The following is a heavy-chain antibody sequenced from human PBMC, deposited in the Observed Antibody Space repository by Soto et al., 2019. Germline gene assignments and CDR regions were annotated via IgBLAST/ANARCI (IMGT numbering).Heavy chain of an antibody. J-gene: IGHJ4*02. Sequence: QVQLVQSGAEVKKPGSSVKVSCKASGGTFSSYAISWVRQAPGQGLEWMGGIIPIFGTANYAQKFQGRVTITADKSTSTAYMELSSLRSEDTAVYYSATVVQYYYDSSGYYHYFDYWGQGTLVTVSS. CDR3: ATVVQYYYDSSGYYHYFDY. CDR2: IIPIFGTA. D-gene: IGHD3-22*01. CDR1: GGTFSSYA. V-gene: IGHV1-69*06.